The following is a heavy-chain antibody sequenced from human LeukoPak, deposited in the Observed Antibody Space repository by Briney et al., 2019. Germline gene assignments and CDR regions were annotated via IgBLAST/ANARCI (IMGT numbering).Heavy chain of an antibody. CDR3: ARVGEGYGDYGYPDY. V-gene: IGHV1-2*02. J-gene: IGHJ4*02. CDR1: GYTFTGYY. CDR2: INPNSGGT. Sequence: ASVKVSCKASGYTFTGYYMHWVRQAPGQGLEWMGWINPNSGGTNYAQKFQGRVTMTTDTSTSTAYMELRSLRSDDTAVYYCARVGEGYGDYGYPDYWGQGTLVTVSS. D-gene: IGHD4-17*01.